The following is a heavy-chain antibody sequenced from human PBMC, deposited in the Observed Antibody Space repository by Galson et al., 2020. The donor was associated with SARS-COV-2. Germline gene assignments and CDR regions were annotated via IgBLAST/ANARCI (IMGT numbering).Heavy chain of an antibody. V-gene: IGHV2-70*04. D-gene: IGHD3-9*01. Sequence: SGPTLVKPTQTLTLTCTFSGFSLRTSGMRVSWIRQPPGKALEWLARIDWDDDKFYSTSLKTRLTISKDTSKNQVVLTMTNMDPVDTATYYCARETYDILTGSYYGMDVWGQGTTVTVSS. CDR2: IDWDDDK. J-gene: IGHJ6*02. CDR3: ARETYDILTGSYYGMDV. CDR1: GFSLRTSGMR.